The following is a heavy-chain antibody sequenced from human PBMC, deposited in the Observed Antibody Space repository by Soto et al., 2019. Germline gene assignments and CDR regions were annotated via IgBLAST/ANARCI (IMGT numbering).Heavy chain of an antibody. D-gene: IGHD6-6*01. CDR2: IYYSGST. CDR3: ARDSSKPAEYSSSLYYYYYGRDV. V-gene: IGHV4-59*01. J-gene: IGHJ6*02. Sequence: SETLSLTCTVSGGSISSYYWSWIRQPPGKGLEWIGYIYYSGSTNYNPSLKSRVTISVDTSKNQFSLKLSSVTAADTAVYYCARDSSKPAEYSSSLYYYYYGRDVWGQGTTVTVSS. CDR1: GGSISSYY.